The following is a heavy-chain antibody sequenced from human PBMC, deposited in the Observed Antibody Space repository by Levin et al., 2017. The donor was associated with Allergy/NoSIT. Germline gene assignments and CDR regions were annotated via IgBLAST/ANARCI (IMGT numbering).Heavy chain of an antibody. V-gene: IGHV3-48*01. J-gene: IGHJ3*02. CDR3: AIAGTGAFDI. Sequence: GESLKISCAASGFTFSSYSMNWVRQAPGKGLEWVSYISSSSSTIYYADSVKGRFTISRDNAKNSLYLQMNSLRAEDTAVYYCAIAGTGAFDIWGQGTMVTVSS. D-gene: IGHD6-13*01. CDR1: GFTFSSYS. CDR2: ISSSSSTI.